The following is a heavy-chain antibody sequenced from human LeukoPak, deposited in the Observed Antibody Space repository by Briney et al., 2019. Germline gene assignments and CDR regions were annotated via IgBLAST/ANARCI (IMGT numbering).Heavy chain of an antibody. Sequence: GGSLRLSCAVSGFTFSTYLMSWVRQAPGKGLEWVANIKQDGSEKNYVDSVKGRFTISRDNAKNSLYLQMNSLRAEDTAVYYCARDNVGSCSGGTCFDYWGQGTLVTVSS. CDR1: GFTFSTYL. J-gene: IGHJ4*02. CDR2: IKQDGSEK. V-gene: IGHV3-7*01. CDR3: ARDNVGSCSGGTCFDY. D-gene: IGHD2-15*01.